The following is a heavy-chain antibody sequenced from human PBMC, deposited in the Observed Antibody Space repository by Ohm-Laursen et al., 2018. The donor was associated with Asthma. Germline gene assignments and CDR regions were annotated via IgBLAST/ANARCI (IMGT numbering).Heavy chain of an antibody. CDR3: ARVWADYGMDV. D-gene: IGHD3-10*01. J-gene: IGHJ6*02. CDR1: GFTFSSYG. V-gene: IGHV3-30*03. CDR2: ISYDGSNK. Sequence: SLRLSCAASGFTFSSYGMHWVRQAPGKGLEWVAVISYDGSNKYYADSVKGRFTISRDNSKNTLYLQMNSLRAEDTAVYYCARVWADYGMDVWGQGTTVTVSS.